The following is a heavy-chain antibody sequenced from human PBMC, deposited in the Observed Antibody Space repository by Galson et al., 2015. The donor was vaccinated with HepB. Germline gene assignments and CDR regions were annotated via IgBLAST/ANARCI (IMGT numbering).Heavy chain of an antibody. CDR1: GFTFSTYA. Sequence: SLRLSCATSGFTFSTYAMHWVRQGPGKGLEYVSGISNNGADTYYADSVRGRFTIPRDNSKNTVYLQMSSPRVEDTAVYFCVKGSGSYHLYNWFDPWGQGTLVTVSS. CDR2: ISNNGADT. V-gene: IGHV3-64D*06. CDR3: VKGSGSYHLYNWFDP. D-gene: IGHD6-25*01. J-gene: IGHJ5*02.